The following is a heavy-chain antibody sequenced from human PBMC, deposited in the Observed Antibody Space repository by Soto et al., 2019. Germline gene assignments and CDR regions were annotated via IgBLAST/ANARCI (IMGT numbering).Heavy chain of an antibody. CDR2: IYYSGST. V-gene: IGHV4-59*01. D-gene: IGHD3-10*01. CDR3: ARDPGSGSYYGWFDP. CDR1: GGSISRYY. Sequence: SETLSLTCTVSGGSISRYYWNWIRQPPGKGLEWIGYIYYSGSTNYNPSLKSRVTISVDTSKNQFSLKLSSVTAADTAVYYCARDPGSGSYYGWFDPWGQGTLVTVPS. J-gene: IGHJ5*02.